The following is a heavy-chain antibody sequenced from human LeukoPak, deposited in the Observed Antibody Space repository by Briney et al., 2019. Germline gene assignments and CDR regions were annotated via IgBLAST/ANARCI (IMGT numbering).Heavy chain of an antibody. D-gene: IGHD4-11*01. CDR2: ISTSNRYI. CDR3: ARASLAVNDVFDI. J-gene: IGHJ3*02. CDR1: GFTFSPYS. V-gene: IGHV3-21*01. Sequence: PGGSLRLFCAASGFTFSPYSMNWVRQAPGKGLEWVSSISTSNRYIVYADSVKGRFTISRDNANNLLHLQMNSLTGEHTAIYFLARASLAVNDVFDICGQGRMGTVSS.